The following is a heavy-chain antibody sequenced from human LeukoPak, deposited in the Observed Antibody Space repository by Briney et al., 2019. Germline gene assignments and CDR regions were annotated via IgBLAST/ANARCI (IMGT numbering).Heavy chain of an antibody. CDR2: INSDGSST. Sequence: PGGSLRLSCAASGFTFSSYWMHWVRQAPGKGLVWVSRINSDGSSTSYADSVEGRFTISRDNAKNTLYLQMNSLRAEDTAVYYCARDLITPTAMVTGGFDYWGQGTLVTVSS. CDR1: GFTFSSYW. CDR3: ARDLITPTAMVTGGFDY. D-gene: IGHD5-18*01. J-gene: IGHJ4*02. V-gene: IGHV3-74*01.